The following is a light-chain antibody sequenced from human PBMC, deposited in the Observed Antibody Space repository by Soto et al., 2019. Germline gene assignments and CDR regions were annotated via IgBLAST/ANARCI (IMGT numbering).Light chain of an antibody. CDR1: QSASIND. V-gene: IGKV3-20*01. Sequence: EIVLTQSPGTLSLSPGERATLSCRASQSASINDLAWYQQKPDQAPRLLIYGASSRATGIPDRSSGSGSGTDFTLTISRLEPEDFAVYYCQQFGNSLWTFGQGTKVDIK. CDR3: QQFGNSLWT. J-gene: IGKJ1*01. CDR2: GAS.